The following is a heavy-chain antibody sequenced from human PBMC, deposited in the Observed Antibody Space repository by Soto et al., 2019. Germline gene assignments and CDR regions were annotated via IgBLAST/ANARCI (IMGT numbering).Heavy chain of an antibody. Sequence: QVQLQESGPGLVKPSGTLSLTCAVSGGSISSSNWWSWVRQPPGKGLEWIGEIYHSGGTNYNPSLKSRVTISVDTSKNQFSLKLSSVTAADTAVYYCASLALATHYYYGMDVWGQGTTVTVSS. CDR3: ASLALATHYYYGMDV. V-gene: IGHV4-4*02. CDR2: IYHSGGT. CDR1: GGSISSSNW. J-gene: IGHJ6*02.